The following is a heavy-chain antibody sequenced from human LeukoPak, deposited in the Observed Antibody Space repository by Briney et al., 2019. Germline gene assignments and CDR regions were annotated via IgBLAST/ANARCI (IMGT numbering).Heavy chain of an antibody. CDR2: INSDGSST. CDR1: GFTFSSYW. D-gene: IGHD3-22*01. V-gene: IGHV3-74*01. Sequence: LGGSLRLSCAASGFTFSSYWMHWVRQAPGKGLVWVSRINSDGSSTSYADSVKGRFTISRDNAKNTLYLQMNSLRAEDTAVYYCAREPAYYYDSSGYYYYYYYGMDVWGQGTTVTVSS. J-gene: IGHJ6*02. CDR3: AREPAYYYDSSGYYYYYYYGMDV.